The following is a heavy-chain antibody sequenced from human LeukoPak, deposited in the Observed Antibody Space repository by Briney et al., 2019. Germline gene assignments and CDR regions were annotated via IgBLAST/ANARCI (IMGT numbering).Heavy chain of an antibody. V-gene: IGHV3-7*01. J-gene: IGHJ4*02. D-gene: IGHD1-26*01. CDR1: GFTFSNSW. CDR3: ARDHAGGADY. CDR2: MIGDGSEI. Sequence: GESLRLSCAASGFTFSNSWMTWVRQAPGKGLEWVASMIGDGSEIHYVDSVKGRFTISRDNAKNSLYLQMNSLRAEDTAVYYCARDHAGGADYWGQGTLVTVSS.